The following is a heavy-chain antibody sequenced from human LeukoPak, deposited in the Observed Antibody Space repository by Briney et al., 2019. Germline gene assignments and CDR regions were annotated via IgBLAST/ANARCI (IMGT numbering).Heavy chain of an antibody. Sequence: GGSLRLSCAASGLTFSSYWMSWVRQAPGKGLEWVANIKQDGAEKYYVDSVKGRFGISRDNDKNSLYLQMNSLRAEDTAVYYCAKESGPRYSGSYFDYWGQGTLVTVSS. CDR2: IKQDGAEK. CDR3: AKESGPRYSGSYFDY. J-gene: IGHJ4*02. CDR1: GLTFSSYW. D-gene: IGHD1-26*01. V-gene: IGHV3-7*03.